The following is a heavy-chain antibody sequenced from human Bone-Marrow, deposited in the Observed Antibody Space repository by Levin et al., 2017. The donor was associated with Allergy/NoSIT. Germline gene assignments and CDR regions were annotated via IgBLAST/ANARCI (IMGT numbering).Heavy chain of an antibody. CDR3: AKEGSSGWPYYQYYYMDV. Sequence: GESLKISCTASGFTFRNFGMHWVRQAPGKGLEWVAGIVISYDGSNEYYADSVKGRFTISRDNSKNTLFLQMNSLRADDTAVYYCAKEGSSGWPYYQYYYMDVWGKGTTVTVSS. CDR2: ISYDGSNE. D-gene: IGHD6-19*01. J-gene: IGHJ6*03. CDR1: GFTFRNFG. V-gene: IGHV3-30*18.